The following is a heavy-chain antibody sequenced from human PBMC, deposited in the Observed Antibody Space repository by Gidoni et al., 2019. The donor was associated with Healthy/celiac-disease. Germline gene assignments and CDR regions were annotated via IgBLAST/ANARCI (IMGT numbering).Heavy chain of an antibody. Sequence: ELQLVESGGGLVHPGGYLRLSCSASGFTFSSHSMNWFRQAPGKGLGWVSSISSSSSYIYYEDSVKGRFTISRDNAKNSLYLQMNSLRAEDTAVYYCASEPLRFLGMEYYFDYWGQGTLVTVSS. CDR1: GFTFSSHS. CDR3: ASEPLRFLGMEYYFDY. V-gene: IGHV3-21*01. D-gene: IGHD3-3*01. J-gene: IGHJ4*02. CDR2: ISSSSSYI.